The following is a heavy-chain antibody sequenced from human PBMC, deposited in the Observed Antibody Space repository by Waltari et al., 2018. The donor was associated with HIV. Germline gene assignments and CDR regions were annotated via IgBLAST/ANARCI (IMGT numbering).Heavy chain of an antibody. V-gene: IGHV3-74*01. J-gene: IGHJ6*02. CDR2: IHSDGSST. CDR1: GFPFRSYW. CDR3: ARREATVVRGVYYYGMDV. Sequence: EVQLVESGGGLVQPGGSMRLSCAASGFPFRSYWMHWGSQAPGKGLVWVARIHSDGSSTSYADFVKGRFTISRDNAKNTLYLEMNSLRAEDTAVYYCARREATVVRGVYYYGMDVWGQGTTVTVSS. D-gene: IGHD3-10*01.